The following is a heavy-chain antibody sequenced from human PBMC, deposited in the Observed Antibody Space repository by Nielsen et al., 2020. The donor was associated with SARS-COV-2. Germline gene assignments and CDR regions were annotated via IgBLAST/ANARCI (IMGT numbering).Heavy chain of an antibody. V-gene: IGHV3-9*01. CDR2: ISWNSGVT. J-gene: IGHJ3*01. CDR1: GFTFDDVA. CDR3: ARDWSRAFDV. Sequence: SLKISCEASGFTFDDVAMHWVRQAPGKGLEWVSGISWNSGVTGYADSVKGRFTISRDNAKNSMSLQMNSLRVEDTAVYYCARDWSRAFDVWGQGTMVTVSS.